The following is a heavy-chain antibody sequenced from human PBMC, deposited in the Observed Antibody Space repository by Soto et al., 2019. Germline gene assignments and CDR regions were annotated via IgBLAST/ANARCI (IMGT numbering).Heavy chain of an antibody. CDR3: AKEVVAAPAGWFDP. D-gene: IGHD2-15*01. CDR1: GFTFSSYG. V-gene: IGHV3-30*18. Sequence: QVQLVESGGGVVQPGRSLRLSCAASGFTFSSYGMHWVRQAPGKGLEWVAVISYDGSNKYYADSVKVRFTISRDNSKNTLYLQMNSLRAEDTAVYYCAKEVVAAPAGWFDPWGQGTLVTVSS. CDR2: ISYDGSNK. J-gene: IGHJ5*02.